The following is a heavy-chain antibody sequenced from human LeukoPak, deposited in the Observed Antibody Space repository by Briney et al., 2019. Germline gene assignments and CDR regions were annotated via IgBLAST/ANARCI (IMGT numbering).Heavy chain of an antibody. V-gene: IGHV3-73*01. J-gene: IGHJ3*02. CDR3: TSGCTGDTCYSYAFDI. CDR1: GFTFSGSG. CDR2: IRSKAKSYAT. Sequence: PGGSLKLSCAASGFTFSGSGIHWVRQAYGKGLEWVGRIRSKAKSYATAYAASVKGRFTISRDDPKNTAYLQMNSLKIEDTAVYYCTSGCTGDTCYSYAFDIWGQGTMVTVSS. D-gene: IGHD2-15*01.